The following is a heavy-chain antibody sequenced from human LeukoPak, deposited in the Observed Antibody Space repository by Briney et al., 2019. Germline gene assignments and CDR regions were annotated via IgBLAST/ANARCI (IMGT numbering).Heavy chain of an antibody. CDR1: GYTFTSYD. D-gene: IGHD6-19*01. V-gene: IGHV1-46*01. Sequence: ASVKVSCKASGYTFTSYDINWVRQAPGQGLEWMGIINPSGGSTSYAQKFQGRVTMTRDMSTSTVYMELSSLRSEDTAVYYCARGIAVAPGDTFDIWGQGTMVAVSS. J-gene: IGHJ3*02. CDR3: ARGIAVAPGDTFDI. CDR2: INPSGGST.